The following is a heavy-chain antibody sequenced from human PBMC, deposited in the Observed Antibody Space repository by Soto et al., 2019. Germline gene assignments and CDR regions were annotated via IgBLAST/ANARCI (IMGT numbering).Heavy chain of an antibody. J-gene: IGHJ6*02. CDR3: ARGGGVVVPAAQNYYGMDV. D-gene: IGHD2-2*01. CDR2: IIPIFGTA. V-gene: IGHV1-69*01. Sequence: QVQLVQSGAEVKKPGSSVKVSCKASGGTFSSYAISWVRQAPGQGLEWMGGIIPIFGTANYAQKFQGRVTITADESTSTAYMELSSLRSEDTAVYYCARGGGVVVPAAQNYYGMDVWGQGTTVTVSS. CDR1: GGTFSSYA.